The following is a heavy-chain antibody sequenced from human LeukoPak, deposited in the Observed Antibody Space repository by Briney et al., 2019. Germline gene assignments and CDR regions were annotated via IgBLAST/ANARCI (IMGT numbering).Heavy chain of an antibody. CDR1: GDSNSGDY. CDR2: IYPSGST. Sequence: KSSETLSLTCTMSGDSNSGDYWSWIRQPAGEGLEWIGRIYPSGSTYLNPSLKSRVSMSVDMSKSQIFLKVDSVTAADTAVYYCARGYASGCYSTWGQGILVTVSS. CDR3: ARGYASGCYST. J-gene: IGHJ5*02. D-gene: IGHD3-10*01. V-gene: IGHV4-4*07.